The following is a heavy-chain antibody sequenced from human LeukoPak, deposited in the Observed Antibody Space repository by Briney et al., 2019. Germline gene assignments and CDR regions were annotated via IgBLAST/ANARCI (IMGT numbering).Heavy chain of an antibody. Sequence: GGSLRLSCAASGFTFDDYGMTWVRQAPGKGLEWAPGINWHGDTTGYADSVKGRFTISRDNAKNSLYLQVNSLRVEDTALYYCARVMATSLRAFDSWGQGTLVTVSS. CDR1: GFTFDDYG. CDR3: ARVMATSLRAFDS. CDR2: INWHGDTT. V-gene: IGHV3-20*04. J-gene: IGHJ4*02. D-gene: IGHD5-24*01.